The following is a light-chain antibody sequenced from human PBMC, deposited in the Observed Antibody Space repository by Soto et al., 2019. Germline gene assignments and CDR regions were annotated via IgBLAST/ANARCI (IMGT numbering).Light chain of an antibody. CDR3: QQYNNWPHT. J-gene: IGKJ5*01. CDR2: GAS. CDR1: QTVSRK. V-gene: IGKV3-15*01. Sequence: EIVMTQSPATLSVSPGGRATLSCRASQTVSRKLAWYQQRPGQAPSLLIYGASTGATGVPARFSASGSGTEFTLTINSLQAEDFAFYYCQQYNNWPHTFGQGTRLEIK.